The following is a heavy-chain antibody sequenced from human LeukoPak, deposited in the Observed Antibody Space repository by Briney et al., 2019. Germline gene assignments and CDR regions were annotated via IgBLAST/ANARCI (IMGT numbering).Heavy chain of an antibody. Sequence: SETLSLTCAVYGGSFSGYYWSWIRQPPGKGLERIGEINHSGSTNYNPSLKSRVTMSVDTSKNQFSLKLSSVTAADTAVYYCARESSPGLFDYWGQGTLVTVSS. D-gene: IGHD3/OR15-3a*01. CDR3: ARESSPGLFDY. CDR1: GGSFSGYY. V-gene: IGHV4-34*01. J-gene: IGHJ4*02. CDR2: INHSGST.